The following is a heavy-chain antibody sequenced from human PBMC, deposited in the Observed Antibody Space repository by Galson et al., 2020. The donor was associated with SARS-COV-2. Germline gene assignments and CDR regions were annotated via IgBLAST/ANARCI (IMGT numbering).Heavy chain of an antibody. Sequence: GESLKISCAASGFTFSSYAIHWVRQGPGKGLEWVAVISYDGRNKYYAESVKGRITISRDNSKNTLYLQMNSLRPEDTAVYYCARLALDCSSFSCYGADYYHYHARDVWGQGTTVTVSS. CDR1: GFTFSSYA. D-gene: IGHD2-2*01. CDR2: ISYDGRNK. CDR3: ARLALDCSSFSCYGADYYHYHARDV. V-gene: IGHV3-30*03. J-gene: IGHJ6*02.